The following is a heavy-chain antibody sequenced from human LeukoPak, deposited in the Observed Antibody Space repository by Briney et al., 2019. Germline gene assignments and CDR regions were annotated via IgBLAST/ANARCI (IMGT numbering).Heavy chain of an antibody. CDR1: RFTFLRYW. V-gene: IGHV3-7*05. CDR2: IKQDGNEK. D-gene: IGHD3-10*01. CDR3: ARERVTFVRGVNCFFDY. Sequence: GVSLRLSCAASRFTFLRYWLIWLRQAPGKGLEWVDNIKQDGNEKYYLDSVKGRFTSSRDNAKHSLYVQMNSLRDEDMVVYYCARERVTFVRGVNCFFDYWGQGTVVSVSS. J-gene: IGHJ4*02.